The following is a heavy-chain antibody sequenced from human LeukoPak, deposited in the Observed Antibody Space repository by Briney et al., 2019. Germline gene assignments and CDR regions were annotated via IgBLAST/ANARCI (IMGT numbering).Heavy chain of an antibody. CDR3: ASVDYGSGSPSP. V-gene: IGHV3-21*01. Sequence: GGSLRLSCAASGFTFSNYNMNWVRQAPGKGLEWVSSISSSSSYIYYADSVKGRFTISRDNAKNSLYPQMNSLRAEDTAVYYCASVDYGSGSPSPWGQGTLVTVSS. CDR2: ISSSSSYI. CDR1: GFTFSNYN. D-gene: IGHD3-10*01. J-gene: IGHJ5*02.